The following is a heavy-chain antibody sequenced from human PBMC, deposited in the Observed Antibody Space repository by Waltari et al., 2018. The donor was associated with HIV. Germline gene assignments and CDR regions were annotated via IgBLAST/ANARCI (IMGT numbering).Heavy chain of an antibody. V-gene: IGHV3-48*03. D-gene: IGHD6-19*01. Sequence: EVQLVESGGGLVQPGGSLRLSGAGSGFTFSNYEIKWVRQAPGKGLEWISYISAGGTKYYADSVKGRFSISRDNAKNSLYLQMNSLRAEDTAVYYCAKAVGDTSGRYWGGDVWGQGTTVTVSS. CDR3: AKAVGDTSGRYWGGDV. CDR1: GFTFSNYE. CDR2: ISAGGTK. J-gene: IGHJ6*02.